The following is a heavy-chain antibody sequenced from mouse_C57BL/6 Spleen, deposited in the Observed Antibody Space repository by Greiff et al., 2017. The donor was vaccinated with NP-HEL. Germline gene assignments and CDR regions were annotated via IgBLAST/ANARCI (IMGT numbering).Heavy chain of an antibody. Sequence: QVQLQQSGAELVRPGASVKLSCKASCYTFPDSSLTFLTPLPFQGLSFISRIHPGSGNTYYNEKFKGKATLTAEKSSSTAYMQLSSLTSEDSAVYFCASTTEGYFDVWGTGTTVTVSS. CDR3: ASTTEGYFDV. D-gene: IGHD1-1*01. CDR2: IHPGSGNT. V-gene: IGHV1-76*01. CDR1: CYTFPDSS. J-gene: IGHJ1*03.